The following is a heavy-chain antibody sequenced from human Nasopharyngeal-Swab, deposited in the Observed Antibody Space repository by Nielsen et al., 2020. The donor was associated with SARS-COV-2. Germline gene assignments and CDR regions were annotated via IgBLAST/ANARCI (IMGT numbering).Heavy chain of an antibody. CDR3: AKDRDSGDDSDDYYHYYGMDV. CDR2: ISGSDHTT. J-gene: IGHJ6*02. Sequence: GESLKISCAASGFTFSNFAISWVRQAPGKGLEWVSVISGSDHTTYYADSVKGRFTISRDNSKNMVNLQMNSLRVEDTAIYYCAKDRDSGDDSDDYYHYYGMDVWGQGTTVTVFS. CDR1: GFTFSNFA. D-gene: IGHD5-12*01. V-gene: IGHV3-23*01.